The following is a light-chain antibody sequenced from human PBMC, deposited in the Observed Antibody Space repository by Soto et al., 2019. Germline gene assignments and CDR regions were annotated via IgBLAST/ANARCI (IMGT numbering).Light chain of an antibody. J-gene: IGKJ1*01. V-gene: IGKV1-5*01. CDR1: QSISTW. CDR3: QQYHSYPLT. Sequence: IQMTQSPSTLSGSVGDRVTITCRASQSISTWLAWYQQKPGKAPKLLIYDASSLQSGVPSRFSGSGSGTEFTLTISSLQPDDFAPYYCQQYHSYPLTFGQGTKVDIK. CDR2: DAS.